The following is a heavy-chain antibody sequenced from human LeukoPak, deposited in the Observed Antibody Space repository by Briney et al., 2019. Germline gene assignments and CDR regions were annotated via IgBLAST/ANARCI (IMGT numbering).Heavy chain of an antibody. CDR2: IYPSGTT. CDR1: GASISNYY. V-gene: IGHV4-4*07. Sequence: SEPLPLTCTVSGASISNYYWTWIRQPAAKGLEWIGRIYPSGTTNYNPSLKGRVTMSVDTSNNQFSLKLSSVTAADTAVYYCARNYYDRSNFDYWGQGTLVTVSS. J-gene: IGHJ4*02. CDR3: ARNYYDRSNFDY. D-gene: IGHD3-22*01.